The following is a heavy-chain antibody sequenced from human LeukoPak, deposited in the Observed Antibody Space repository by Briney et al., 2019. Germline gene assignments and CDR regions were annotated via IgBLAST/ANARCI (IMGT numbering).Heavy chain of an antibody. CDR1: GFTFSDYY. CDR2: ISNSGSVS. CDR3: ARDGSPEASINYFDT. V-gene: IGHV3-11*04. J-gene: IGHJ5*02. D-gene: IGHD5-24*01. Sequence: GGSLRLPCAASGFTFSDYYMSWIRQAPGKGLEWILYISNSGSVSYYADSVKGRFTISRDNAKNSLYLEMNSLSADDTALYYCARDGSPEASINYFDTWGQGTPVTVSS.